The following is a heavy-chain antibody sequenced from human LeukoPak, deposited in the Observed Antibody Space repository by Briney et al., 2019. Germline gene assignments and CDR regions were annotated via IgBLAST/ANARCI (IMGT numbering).Heavy chain of an antibody. V-gene: IGHV3-21*01. J-gene: IGHJ3*02. CDR3: ARGSTRRDAFDI. CDR1: GFTFSNAW. Sequence: GASLRLFCAASGFTFSNAWLNWVRQAPGKGLEWVSSISSSSSYIYYADSVKGRFTISRDNAKNSLYLQMNSLRAEDTAVYYCARGSTRRDAFDIWGQGTMVTVSS. CDR2: ISSSSSYI. D-gene: IGHD1-1*01.